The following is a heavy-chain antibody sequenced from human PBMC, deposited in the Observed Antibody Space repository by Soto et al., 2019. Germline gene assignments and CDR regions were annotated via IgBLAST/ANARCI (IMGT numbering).Heavy chain of an antibody. CDR3: ATLDYYDSSGYGTLAAPYSDAFDI. J-gene: IGHJ3*02. CDR2: INPSGGST. V-gene: IGHV1-46*01. D-gene: IGHD3-22*01. Sequence: ASVKVSCKASGYTFTSYYMHWVRQAPGQGLEWMGIINPSGGSTSYAQKFQGRVTVTRDTSTSTVYMELSSLRSEDTAVYYCATLDYYDSSGYGTLAAPYSDAFDIWGQGTMVTVSS. CDR1: GYTFTSYY.